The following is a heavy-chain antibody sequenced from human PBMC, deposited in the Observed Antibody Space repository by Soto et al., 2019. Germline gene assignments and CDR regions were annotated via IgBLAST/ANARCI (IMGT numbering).Heavy chain of an antibody. Sequence: ASVKVSCKASGYTFTSYGISWVRQAPGQGLEWMGWINACNGNTNYSQKFQGRVTITRDTSTSTAYMELSSLRSEDTAVYYCARRPGYSYGFAPDYWGQGTLVTVSS. D-gene: IGHD5-18*01. CDR1: GYTFTSYG. CDR3: ARRPGYSYGFAPDY. V-gene: IGHV1-18*01. CDR2: INACNGNT. J-gene: IGHJ4*02.